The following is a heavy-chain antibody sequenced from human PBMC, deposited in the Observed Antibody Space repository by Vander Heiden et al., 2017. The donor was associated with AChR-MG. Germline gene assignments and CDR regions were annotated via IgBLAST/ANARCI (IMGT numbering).Heavy chain of an antibody. Sequence: QVQLVGSGGGLVKPGGSLRLSCEASGFAFSDNYMSWIRQAPGKGLEWLSSISNSGSSIYYADSGKGRFTISRENTNNSLFLQMNILRADDTAMYSCARDKAVPGTFNWFDPRG. V-gene: IGHV3-11*01. CDR1: GFAFSDNY. J-gene: IGHJ5*02. D-gene: IGHD6-13*01. CDR2: ISNSGSSI. CDR3: ARDKAVPGTFNWFDP.